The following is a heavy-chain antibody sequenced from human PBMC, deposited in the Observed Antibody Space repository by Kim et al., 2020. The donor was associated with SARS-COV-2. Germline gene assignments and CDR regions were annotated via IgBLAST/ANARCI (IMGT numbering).Heavy chain of an antibody. CDR2: IYYSGST. Sequence: SETLSLTCTVSGGSISSYYWSWIRQPPGKGLEWIGYIYYSGSTNYNPSLKSRVTISVDTSKNQXXXKLXSLTXXXTAXYYCARGLDPXXPGXXVTV. V-gene: IGHV4-59*12. J-gene: IGHJ5*02. CDR3: ARGLDP. CDR1: GGSISSYY.